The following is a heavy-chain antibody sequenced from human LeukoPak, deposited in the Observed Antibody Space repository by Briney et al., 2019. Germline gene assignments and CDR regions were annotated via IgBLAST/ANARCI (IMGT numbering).Heavy chain of an antibody. CDR1: GFTFSSYW. CDR3: ARDLRKGRYFDY. J-gene: IGHJ4*02. V-gene: IGHV3-30*03. D-gene: IGHD3-10*01. Sequence: GGSLRLSCAASGFTFSSYWMSWVRQAPGKGLEWVALISSDGSNKDYADSVNSRFTISRDNSKNTLYVQMDSLRAEDTAVYYCARDLRKGRYFDYWGQGTLVTVSS. CDR2: ISSDGSNK.